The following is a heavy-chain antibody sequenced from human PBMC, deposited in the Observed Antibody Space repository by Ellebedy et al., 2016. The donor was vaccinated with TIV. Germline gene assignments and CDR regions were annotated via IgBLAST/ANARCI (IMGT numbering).Heavy chain of an antibody. CDR2: ISSSGSTI. V-gene: IGHV3-48*03. J-gene: IGHJ4*02. Sequence: LSLTCAASGFTFSSYEMNWVRQAPGKGLEWVSYISSSGSTIYYADSVKGRFTISRDNAKNSLYLQMNSLRAEDTAVYYCARGPDYGDWFDYWGQGTLVTVSS. CDR1: GFTFSSYE. CDR3: ARGPDYGDWFDY. D-gene: IGHD4-17*01.